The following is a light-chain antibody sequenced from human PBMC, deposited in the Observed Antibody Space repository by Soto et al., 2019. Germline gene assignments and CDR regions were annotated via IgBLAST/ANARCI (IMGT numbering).Light chain of an antibody. CDR3: QQTYSSPLT. CDR2: AAS. CDR1: QSISGY. J-gene: IGKJ4*01. Sequence: DIQMTQSPSSLSASVGDRVIITCRASQSISGYLNWYQQKPGRAPKFLIYAASSLQSGVPSRFSGSGSGTDFTLTITSLQPEDFATYYCQQTYSSPLTFGGGTKVEIK. V-gene: IGKV1-39*01.